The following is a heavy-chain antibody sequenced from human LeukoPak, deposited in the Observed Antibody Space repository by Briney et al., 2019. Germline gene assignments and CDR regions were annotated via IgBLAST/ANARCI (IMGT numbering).Heavy chain of an antibody. CDR2: IYTSGST. D-gene: IGHD2-2*02. CDR1: GGSISSYY. CDR3: ARALPLCSSTSCYTSSGAFDI. V-gene: IGHV4-4*07. Sequence: SQTLFLTCTVSGGSISSYYWSWIRQPAGKGLEWIGRIYTSGSTNYNPSLKSRVTMSVDTSKNQFSLKLSSVTAADTAVYYCARALPLCSSTSCYTSSGAFDIWGQGTMVTVSS. J-gene: IGHJ3*02.